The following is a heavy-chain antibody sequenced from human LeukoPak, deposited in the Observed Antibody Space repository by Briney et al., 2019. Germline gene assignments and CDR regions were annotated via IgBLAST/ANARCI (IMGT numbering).Heavy chain of an antibody. CDR1: GFTFSTYT. J-gene: IGHJ6*03. V-gene: IGHV3-21*01. Sequence: PGGSLRLSCAASGFTFSTYTMNWVRQAPGKGLEWVSSISSRSSYIYYADSVKGRFTISRDNAKNSLYLQMNSLRAEDTAVYHCARGRLLEDGDYYYYYMDVWGKGTTVTVSS. CDR3: ARGRLLEDGDYYYYYMDV. CDR2: ISSRSSYI. D-gene: IGHD4-17*01.